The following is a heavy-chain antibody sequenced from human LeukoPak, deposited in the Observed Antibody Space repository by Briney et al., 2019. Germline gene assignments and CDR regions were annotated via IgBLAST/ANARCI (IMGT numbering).Heavy chain of an antibody. Sequence: PGGSLRLSCAASGFTFSSYAMSWVRQAPGKGLEWVSIISGSDGRTYYAESVKGRFTISRDNSKNTLYVQMNGLRAEDTAVYYCARFGSYGSGKDPFDCWGQGTLVTVSS. V-gene: IGHV3-23*01. D-gene: IGHD3-10*01. CDR2: ISGSDGRT. CDR3: ARFGSYGSGKDPFDC. CDR1: GFTFSSYA. J-gene: IGHJ4*02.